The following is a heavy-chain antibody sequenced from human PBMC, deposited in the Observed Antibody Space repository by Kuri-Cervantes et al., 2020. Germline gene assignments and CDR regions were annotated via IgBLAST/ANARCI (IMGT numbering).Heavy chain of an antibody. Sequence: SETLSLTCTVSGGSISSSSYYWGWIRQPPGKGLEWIGSIYYSGSTYYNPSLKSRVTISVDTSKNQFSLKLSSVTAADTAVYYCARDGGSGSLDYYYYMDVWGKGTTVTVSS. V-gene: IGHV4-39*07. D-gene: IGHD3-10*01. CDR3: ARDGGSGSLDYYYYMDV. CDR2: IYYSGST. J-gene: IGHJ6*03. CDR1: GGSISSSSYY.